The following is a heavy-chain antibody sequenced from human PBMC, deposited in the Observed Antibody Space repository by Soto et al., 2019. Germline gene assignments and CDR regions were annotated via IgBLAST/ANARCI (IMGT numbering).Heavy chain of an antibody. D-gene: IGHD1-20*01. CDR2: IDYSGTA. CDR1: SGSISVTNVF. V-gene: IGHV4-39*01. J-gene: IGHJ4*02. CDR3: ARITGRHLDY. Sequence: LSLTCTVSSGSISVTNVFWGWVRQPPGKGLEWIGNIDYSGTAYFSPSLATRVTFHVDTSKNQFSLTLYSVTAADTAVYYCARITGRHLDYWGQGILVTVSS.